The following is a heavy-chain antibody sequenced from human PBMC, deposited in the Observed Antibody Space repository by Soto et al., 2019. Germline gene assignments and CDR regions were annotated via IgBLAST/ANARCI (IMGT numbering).Heavy chain of an antibody. D-gene: IGHD3-3*01. CDR3: AGVWYDRVGVVSYYYYGMDV. Sequence: PSETLSLTCAVYGGSFSGYYWSWIRQRPGKGLEWIGEINHSGSTNYNPSLKSRVTISVDTSKNQFSLKLSSVTAADTAVYYCAGVWYDRVGVVSYYYYGMDVWGQGTTVTVSS. CDR1: GGSFSGYY. J-gene: IGHJ6*02. CDR2: INHSGST. V-gene: IGHV4-34*01.